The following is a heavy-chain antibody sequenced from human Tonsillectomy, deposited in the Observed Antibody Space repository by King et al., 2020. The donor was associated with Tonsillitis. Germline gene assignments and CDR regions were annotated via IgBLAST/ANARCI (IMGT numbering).Heavy chain of an antibody. D-gene: IGHD2-15*01. V-gene: IGHV3-7*01. CDR1: GVTFSSHW. Sequence: VQLVESGGGLVQPGGSLRLSCAASGVTFSSHWMSWVRQAPGKGLEWVAYIKQDGSEKSFVDSVKGRFTISRDNAKNSLYLQMNSLRAEDTAVYYCARRYCSGGSCYFYYYGMDVWGQGTTVTVSS. CDR2: IKQDGSEK. CDR3: ARRYCSGGSCYFYYYGMDV. J-gene: IGHJ6*02.